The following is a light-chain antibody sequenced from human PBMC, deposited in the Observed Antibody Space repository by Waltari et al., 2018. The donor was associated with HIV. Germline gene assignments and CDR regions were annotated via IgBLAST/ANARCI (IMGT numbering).Light chain of an antibody. V-gene: IGLV2-14*01. J-gene: IGLJ1*01. CDR3: ISYTTTDFYV. Sequence: QSALTQPASVSGSPGQSITISCTDSRSDMSTYNRVSWYQQHPGKAPKLIIYEVGNRPSGVSNRFSGSKSGNTASLTISGLQAEDEADYYCISYTTTDFYVFGPGTWVTV. CDR1: RSDMSTYNR. CDR2: EVG.